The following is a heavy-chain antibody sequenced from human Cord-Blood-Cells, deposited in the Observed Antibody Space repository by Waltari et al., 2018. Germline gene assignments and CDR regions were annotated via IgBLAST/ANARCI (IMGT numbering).Heavy chain of an antibody. J-gene: IGHJ1*01. CDR1: GFTFSSYW. CDR2: IKQDGSEK. V-gene: IGHV3-7*01. Sequence: EVQLVESGGGLVQPGGSLRLSCAASGFTFSSYWMSWVRQAPGKGRGWMANIKQDGSEKYSVDSVKRRFTISRDNAKNSLYLQMNSLRAEDTAVYYCARDEWELLYFQHWGQGTLVTVSS. CDR3: ARDEWELLYFQH. D-gene: IGHD1-26*01.